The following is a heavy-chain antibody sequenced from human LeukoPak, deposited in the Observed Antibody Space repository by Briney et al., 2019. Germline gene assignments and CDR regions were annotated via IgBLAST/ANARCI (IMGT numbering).Heavy chain of an antibody. CDR3: ARIAAVYYFDY. V-gene: IGHV2-70*04. CDR2: IDWHDDK. D-gene: IGHD6-13*01. J-gene: IGHJ4*02. Sequence: SGPAQVKPTQTLTLTCTFSGFSLSTSGMSVSWIRQPPGKALEWLARIDWHDDKFYSTSLKTRLTISKDTSKNQVVLTMTNMDPVDTATYYCARIAAVYYFDYWGQGTLVTVSS. CDR1: GFSLSTSGMS.